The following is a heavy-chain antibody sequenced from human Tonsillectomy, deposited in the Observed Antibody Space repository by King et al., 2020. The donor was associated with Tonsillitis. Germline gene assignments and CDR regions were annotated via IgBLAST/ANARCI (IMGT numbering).Heavy chain of an antibody. CDR2: INHSGST. J-gene: IGHJ4*02. CDR3: ARGGGADRSSWWDY. Sequence: VQLQQWGAGLLKPSETLSLTCAVYGGSFRGYYWSWIRQPPGKGLEWIGEINHSGSTNYNPSLKRRVTISVETSKNQFSLKVSSVTAADTAVYYCARGGGADRSSWWDYWGQGTLVTVSS. V-gene: IGHV4-34*01. D-gene: IGHD6-13*01. CDR1: GGSFRGYY.